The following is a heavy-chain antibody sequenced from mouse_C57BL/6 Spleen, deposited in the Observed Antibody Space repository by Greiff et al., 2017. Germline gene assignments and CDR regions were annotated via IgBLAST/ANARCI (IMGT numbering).Heavy chain of an antibody. D-gene: IGHD3-2*02. CDR3: ARELRLFAY. V-gene: IGHV1-82*01. Sequence: QVQLQQSGPELVKPGASVKISCQASGYAFSSSWMNWVKQRPGKGLEWIGRIYPGDGDTNYNGKFKGKATLTADKSSSTAYMQLSSLTSKDSAVYFGARELRLFAYWRQGTLVTVSA. J-gene: IGHJ3*01. CDR2: IYPGDGDT. CDR1: GYAFSSSW.